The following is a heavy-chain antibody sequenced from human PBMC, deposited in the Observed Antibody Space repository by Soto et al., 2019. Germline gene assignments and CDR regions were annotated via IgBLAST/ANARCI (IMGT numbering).Heavy chain of an antibody. Sequence: GGSLRLSCAASGFTFSNYWMHWVRQAPGKGLVWVSNVISDGSSKNYADSVKGRFIVSRDNAKNTLYLQMNSLRAEDTAVYYCARDKSGPADYWGQGTLVTVYS. J-gene: IGHJ4*02. D-gene: IGHD5-12*01. V-gene: IGHV3-74*01. CDR1: GFTFSNYW. CDR2: VISDGSSK. CDR3: ARDKSGPADY.